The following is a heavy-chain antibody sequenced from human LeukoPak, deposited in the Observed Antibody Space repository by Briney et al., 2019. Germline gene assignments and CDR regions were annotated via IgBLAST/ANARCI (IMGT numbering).Heavy chain of an antibody. J-gene: IGHJ3*02. V-gene: IGHV1-69*13. D-gene: IGHD2-21*02. Sequence: SVKVSCKASGGTFSSYAISWVRQAPGQGLGWMGGIIPTFGTANYAQKFQGRVTITADESTSTAYMELSSLRSEDTAVYYCARGGLYCGGDCYSDAFDIWGQGTMVTVSS. CDR3: ARGGLYCGGDCYSDAFDI. CDR1: GGTFSSYA. CDR2: IIPTFGTA.